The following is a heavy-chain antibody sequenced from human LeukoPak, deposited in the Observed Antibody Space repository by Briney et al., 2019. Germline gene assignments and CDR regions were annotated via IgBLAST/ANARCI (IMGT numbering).Heavy chain of an antibody. D-gene: IGHD3-10*01. Sequence: SETLSLTCAVNVGPFSNYYWTWMRHPPGKGPEWMGEINHSGGTNYNPSLKSRVTISIDTSKCQFSLHLSSVTAADTAVYYCAHTNSWFRFFEHWGQGTLVTVSS. V-gene: IGHV4-34*01. J-gene: IGHJ4*02. CDR2: INHSGGT. CDR3: AHTNSWFRFFEH. CDR1: VGPFSNYY.